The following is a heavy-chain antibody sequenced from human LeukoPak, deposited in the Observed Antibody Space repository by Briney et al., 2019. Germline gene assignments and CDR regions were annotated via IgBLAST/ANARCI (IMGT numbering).Heavy chain of an antibody. CDR3: ASSDYSSGWYMEWVY. Sequence: SVKVSCKASGGTFSSYAISWVRQAPGQGLEWMGGIIPIFGTANYAQKFQGRVTITADKSTSTAYMELSGLRSEDTAVYYCASSDYSSGWYMEWVYWGQGTLVTVSS. D-gene: IGHD6-19*01. CDR1: GGTFSSYA. V-gene: IGHV1-69*06. CDR2: IIPIFGTA. J-gene: IGHJ4*02.